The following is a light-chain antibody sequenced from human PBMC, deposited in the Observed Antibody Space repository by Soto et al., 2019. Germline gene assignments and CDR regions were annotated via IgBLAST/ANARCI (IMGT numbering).Light chain of an antibody. V-gene: IGKV3-20*01. J-gene: IGKJ5*01. Sequence: EIVLTQSPGTLSLSPGERATLSCRASQSVSSSYLAWYQQKPGQAPRLLIYGASSRATGIPDRFSGSGSGTDFTLTISRLEPEDFAVYYCQQYGSSPWGFGQGTRLEIK. CDR3: QQYGSSPWG. CDR1: QSVSSSY. CDR2: GAS.